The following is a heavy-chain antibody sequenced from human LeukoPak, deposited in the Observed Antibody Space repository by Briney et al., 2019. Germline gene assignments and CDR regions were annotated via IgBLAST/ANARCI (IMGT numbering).Heavy chain of an antibody. CDR3: ARVRLGAVYYYYYYMDV. J-gene: IGHJ6*03. V-gene: IGHV4-34*01. Sequence: SSETLSLTCAVYGGSFSGYYWSWIRQPPGKGLEWIGEINHSGSTNYNPSLKSRVTISVDTSKNQFSLKLSSVTAADTAVYYCARVRLGAVYYYYYYMDVWGKGTTVTISS. CDR2: INHSGST. D-gene: IGHD3-16*01. CDR1: GGSFSGYY.